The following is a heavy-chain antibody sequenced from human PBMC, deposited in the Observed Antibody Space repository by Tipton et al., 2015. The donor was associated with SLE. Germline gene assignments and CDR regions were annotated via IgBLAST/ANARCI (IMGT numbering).Heavy chain of an antibody. CDR1: GFTFSSYS. Sequence: SLRLSCAASGFTFSSYSMNWVRQAPGKGLEWVSSISSSSSYIYYADSVKGRFTISRDNAKNSLYLQMNSLRAEDTAVYYCARDWGYYYYYGMDAWGQGTTVTVSS. CDR2: ISSSSSYI. D-gene: IGHD3-16*01. V-gene: IGHV3-21*03. J-gene: IGHJ6*02. CDR3: ARDWGYYYYYGMDA.